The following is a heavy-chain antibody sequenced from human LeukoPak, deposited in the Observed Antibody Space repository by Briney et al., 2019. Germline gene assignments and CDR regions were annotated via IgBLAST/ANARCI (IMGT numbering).Heavy chain of an antibody. J-gene: IGHJ3*02. Sequence: PGGSLRLSCAASGFTFSSYSMNWVRQAPGKGLEWVSSISSSSSYIYYADSVKGRFTISRDNAKNSLYLQMNSLRAEDTAVYYCAREAEMATLAHDAFDIWGQGTMVTVSS. CDR3: AREAEMATLAHDAFDI. CDR1: GFTFSSYS. CDR2: ISSSSSYI. D-gene: IGHD5-24*01. V-gene: IGHV3-21*01.